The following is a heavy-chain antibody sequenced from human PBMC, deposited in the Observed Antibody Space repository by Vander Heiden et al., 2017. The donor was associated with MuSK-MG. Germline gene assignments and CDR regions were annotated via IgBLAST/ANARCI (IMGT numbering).Heavy chain of an antibody. CDR1: GLTVRGNY. CDR3: ARSTQAVAGKPDYCDY. CDR2: IYSGGST. Sequence: EAQLVESGGGVVQPGGCRLLSRAAPGLTVRGNYMSWVRQAPGKGLEWVSVIYSGGSTYYADSVKGRFTISRHNSKNTLYLQMNSLRAEDTAVYYCARSTQAVAGKPDYCDYWGQGTLVTVSA. V-gene: IGHV3-53*04. D-gene: IGHD6-19*01. J-gene: IGHJ4*02.